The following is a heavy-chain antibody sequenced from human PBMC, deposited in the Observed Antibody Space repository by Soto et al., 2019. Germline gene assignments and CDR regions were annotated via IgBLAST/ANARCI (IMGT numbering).Heavy chain of an antibody. Sequence: GGSLRLSCAASGFTVSSNYMTWVRQAPGKGLEWVSLVYNGGATHYAASVKGRFTISTHSSQSTLFLQMNSLRTEDTATYYCVRGRYGSEIHWGQGTKVTVSS. CDR3: VRGRYGSEIH. V-gene: IGHV3-53*04. CDR2: VYNGGAT. CDR1: GFTVSSNY. D-gene: IGHD3-10*01. J-gene: IGHJ4*02.